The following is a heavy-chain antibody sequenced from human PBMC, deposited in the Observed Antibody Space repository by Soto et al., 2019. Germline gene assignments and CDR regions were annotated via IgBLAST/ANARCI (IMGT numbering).Heavy chain of an antibody. Sequence: LRLSCAASGFTVSSNYMSWVRQAPGKGPEWVSVIYSGGSTYYADSVKGRFTISRDNSKNTLYLQMNSLRAEDTAVYYCASESDPYYYYGMDVWGQGTTVTVSS. V-gene: IGHV3-53*01. J-gene: IGHJ6*02. CDR3: ASESDPYYYYGMDV. CDR1: GFTVSSNY. CDR2: IYSGGST.